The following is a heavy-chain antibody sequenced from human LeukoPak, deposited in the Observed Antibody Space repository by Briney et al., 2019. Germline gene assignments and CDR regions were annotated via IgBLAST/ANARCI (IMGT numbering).Heavy chain of an antibody. V-gene: IGHV3-30*02. CDR2: IRYDGSNK. CDR1: GFTFSSYG. J-gene: IGHJ4*02. D-gene: IGHD3-3*01. CDR3: AKLSADFWSGYYTGGDYFDY. Sequence: GGSLRLSCAASGFTFSSYGMHWVRQAPGKGLEWVASIRYDGSNKYYADSVKGRFTISRDNSKNTLYLQMNSLRAEDTAVYYCAKLSADFWSGYYTGGDYFDYWGQGTLVTVSS.